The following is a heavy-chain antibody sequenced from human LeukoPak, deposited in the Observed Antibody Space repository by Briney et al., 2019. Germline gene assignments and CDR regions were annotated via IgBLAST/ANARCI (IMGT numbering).Heavy chain of an antibody. D-gene: IGHD4-23*01. CDR1: GGSVSSRSYY. V-gene: IGHV4-61*01. Sequence: TSETLSLTCTVSGGSVSSRSYYWSWIRQPPGKGLEWIGYIYYSGSTNYNPSLASRVTISVDTSKNQFSLNLTSVTAADTAVYYCARADYGGNSAAFNIWGQGTMVTVSS. CDR3: ARADYGGNSAAFNI. CDR2: IYYSGST. J-gene: IGHJ3*02.